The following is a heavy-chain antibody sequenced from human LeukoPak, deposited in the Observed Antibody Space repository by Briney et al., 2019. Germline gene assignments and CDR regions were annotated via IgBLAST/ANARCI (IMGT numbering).Heavy chain of an antibody. CDR1: GGSISSYY. J-gene: IGHJ4*02. Sequence: SETLSLTCTVSGGSISSYYWVWIRQPPGKGLEWIGSIYYSGSTYYNPSLKSRVTLSVDTSKNQFSLKLSSVTAADTAVYYCARGVGRRFDYWGQGTLVTVSS. CDR3: ARGVGRRFDY. CDR2: IYYSGST. V-gene: IGHV4-39*07. D-gene: IGHD3-10*01.